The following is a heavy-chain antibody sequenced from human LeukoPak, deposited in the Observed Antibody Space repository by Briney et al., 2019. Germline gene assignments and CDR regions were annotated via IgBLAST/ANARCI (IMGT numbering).Heavy chain of an antibody. CDR2: IYVGGST. CDR1: GFTVSSNY. V-gene: IGHV3-53*01. CDR3: ARDWSHRCFDY. Sequence: GGSLGLSCAASGFTVSSNYMSWVRQAPGKGLEWVSVIYVGGSTYYADSVKGRFTISRDTSKNTLYLQMNSLRAEDTAVYYCARDWSHRCFDYWGQGTLVTVSS. D-gene: IGHD3-3*01. J-gene: IGHJ4*02.